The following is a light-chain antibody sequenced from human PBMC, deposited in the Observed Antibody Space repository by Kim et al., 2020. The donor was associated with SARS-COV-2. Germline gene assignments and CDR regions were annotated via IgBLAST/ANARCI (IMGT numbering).Light chain of an antibody. J-gene: IGKJ2*01. V-gene: IGKV3-20*01. CDR2: GAS. Sequence: EIVLTQSPGPLSLSPGERATLSCRASQFVSSSYLAWYQQKPGQAPRLLIYGASKRATGIPDRFSGSESGTDFTLTISRLEPEDFAVYYCHHYGSSPPYTFGQGTKVDIK. CDR3: HHYGSSPPYT. CDR1: QFVSSSY.